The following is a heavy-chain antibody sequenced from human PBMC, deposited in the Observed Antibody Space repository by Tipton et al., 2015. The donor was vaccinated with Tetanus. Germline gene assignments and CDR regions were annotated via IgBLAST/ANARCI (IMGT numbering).Heavy chain of an antibody. J-gene: IGHJ4*02. CDR2: ISYDGSNK. CDR3: AKGTYYYDSSGYYPGI. Sequence: RSLRLSCAASGFTFSSYGMHWVRQAPGKGLEWVAVISYDGSNKYYADPVKGRFTISRDNSKNTLYLQMNSLRAEDTAVYYCAKGTYYYDSSGYYPGIWGQGTLVTVSS. CDR1: GFTFSSYG. D-gene: IGHD3-22*01. V-gene: IGHV3-30*18.